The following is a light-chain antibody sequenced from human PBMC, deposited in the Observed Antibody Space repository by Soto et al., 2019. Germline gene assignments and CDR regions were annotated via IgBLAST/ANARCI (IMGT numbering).Light chain of an antibody. V-gene: IGKV1-39*01. CDR2: AAS. J-gene: IGKJ1*01. CDR1: QSISSY. CDR3: QQSYRTVWT. Sequence: DIQMTQSPSSLSASVGDRVTITCRASQSISSYLNWYQQKPGKAPKLLIYAASSLQSGVPSRFSGSGYGKYFSLSINSLQPEYFATYYCQQSYRTVWTFGQGTDVEIK.